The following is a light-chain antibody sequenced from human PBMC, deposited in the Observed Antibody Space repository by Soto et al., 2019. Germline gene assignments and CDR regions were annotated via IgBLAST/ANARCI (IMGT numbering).Light chain of an antibody. Sequence: VLTQSPATLSVSPGERVTLSCRASENVGTNLAWYQQRPGQPPRLLIYGSSTRATGISATFSGSGSRTEFTLTISSLQSEDSAVYYCQQYNNWGLSYGGGTREEIK. J-gene: IGKJ4*01. CDR2: GSS. V-gene: IGKV3D-15*01. CDR1: ENVGTN. CDR3: QQYNNWGLS.